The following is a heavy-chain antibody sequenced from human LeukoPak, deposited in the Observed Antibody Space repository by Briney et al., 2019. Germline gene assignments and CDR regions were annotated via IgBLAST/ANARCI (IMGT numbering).Heavy chain of an antibody. V-gene: IGHV4-59*01. CDR3: VRDSSAIADNWFDP. J-gene: IGHJ5*02. D-gene: IGHD2-2*02. CDR1: GVSISSYY. Sequence: SETLSLTCTVSGVSISSYYLSWIRQPPGRGLEWIGYMYNSGITNYNPSLKSRVTISVDTSKNQFSLRLRSVTAADTAVYYCVRDSSAIADNWFDPWGQGTLVTVSS. CDR2: MYNSGIT.